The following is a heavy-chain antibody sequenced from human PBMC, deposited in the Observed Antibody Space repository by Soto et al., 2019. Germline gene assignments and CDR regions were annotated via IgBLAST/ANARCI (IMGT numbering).Heavy chain of an antibody. V-gene: IGHV3-13*01. CDR3: ARGGDIVVVPAAPHTRYYYGMDV. CDR2: IGTAGDT. D-gene: IGHD2-2*01. CDR1: GFTFSSYD. J-gene: IGHJ6*02. Sequence: GGSLRLSCAASGFTFSSYDMHWVRQATGKGLEWVSAIGTAGDTYYPGSVKGRFTISRENAKNSLYLQMNSLRAEDTAVYYCARGGDIVVVPAAPHTRYYYGMDVWGQGTTVTVSS.